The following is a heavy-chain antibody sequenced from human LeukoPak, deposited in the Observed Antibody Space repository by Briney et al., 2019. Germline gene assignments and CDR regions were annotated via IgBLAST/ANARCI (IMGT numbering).Heavy chain of an antibody. V-gene: IGHV5-51*01. CDR2: IYPGDSDT. Sequence: GESLQISCKGSGSPFSDYWIGWARQLPGKGPEWMGIIYPGDSDTRYSPSFQGQVTISADKSISTAYLQWSSLKASDTAMYYCARPSYYYDSSGYQYYFDYWGQGTLVTVSS. CDR3: ARPSYYYDSSGYQYYFDY. D-gene: IGHD3-22*01. J-gene: IGHJ4*02. CDR1: GSPFSDYW.